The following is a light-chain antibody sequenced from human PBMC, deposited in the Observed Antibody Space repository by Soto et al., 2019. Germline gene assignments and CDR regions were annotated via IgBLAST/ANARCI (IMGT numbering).Light chain of an antibody. J-gene: IGKJ1*01. V-gene: IGKV1-6*01. CDR1: QDISDD. CDR2: AAS. CDR3: LQNHNYPRT. Sequence: AIQMTQSPSSLSASVGDRVTITCRASQDISDDVGWYQHKPGKAPTLLISAASRLQSGVPSRFSGSGSGAECTLTITSLRPEDSATYYCLQNHNYPRTFGQGTKVEI.